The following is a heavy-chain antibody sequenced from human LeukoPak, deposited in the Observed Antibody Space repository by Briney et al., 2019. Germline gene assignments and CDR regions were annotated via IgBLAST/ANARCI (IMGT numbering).Heavy chain of an antibody. V-gene: IGHV3-23*01. CDR3: AKSDSSSWYTAIYYFDY. D-gene: IGHD6-13*01. CDR1: GFTFSSYA. CDR2: ISGSGGST. Sequence: GGSLRLSCAASGFTFSSYAMSWVRQAPGKGLEWVSAISGSGGSTYYADSVKGRFTISRDNSKNKLYLQMNSLRAEDTAVYYCAKSDSSSWYTAIYYFDYWGQGTLVTVSS. J-gene: IGHJ4*02.